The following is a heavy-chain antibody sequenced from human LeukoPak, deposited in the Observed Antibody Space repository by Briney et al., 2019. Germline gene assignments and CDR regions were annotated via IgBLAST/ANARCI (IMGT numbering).Heavy chain of an antibody. D-gene: IGHD3-22*01. CDR2: ISYDGSNK. CDR1: GSTFSSYG. V-gene: IGHV3-30*03. Sequence: PGGSLRLSCAASGSTFSSYGMHWVRQAPGKGLEWVAVISYDGSNKYYADSVKGRITISRDNAKNTLYLQMNSLRAEDTAVYYCARDRDDSSGYYLDCWGQGTLVTVSS. CDR3: ARDRDDSSGYYLDC. J-gene: IGHJ4*02.